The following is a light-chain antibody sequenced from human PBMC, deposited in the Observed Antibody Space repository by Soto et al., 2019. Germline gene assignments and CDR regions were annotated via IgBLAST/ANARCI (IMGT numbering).Light chain of an antibody. CDR3: QQANTFPYS. J-gene: IGKJ2*03. V-gene: IGKV1-12*01. CDR1: QPINDW. Sequence: IQMTQSPSYVSASVGDRVTITCRASQPINDWLAWYQQRPGKAPKLLISAASSLQSGVPSRFTGGGSGTDFTLNISSLQPEDFATYYCQQANTFPYSFGQGTKVEVK. CDR2: AAS.